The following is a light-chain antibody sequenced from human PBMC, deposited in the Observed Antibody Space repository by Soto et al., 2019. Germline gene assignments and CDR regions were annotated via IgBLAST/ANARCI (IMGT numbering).Light chain of an antibody. CDR2: MGS. Sequence: DIVMTQSPLSLPVTPGETASISCRSSQSLLHDNGYNHLDWYLQKPGQSPQLLIYMGSHRASGVPDRFSGSGSGTDFTLKISRVEAEDVGVYYCMQALQIRTFGQGTKVDIK. CDR1: QSLLHDNGYNH. J-gene: IGKJ1*01. CDR3: MQALQIRT. V-gene: IGKV2-28*01.